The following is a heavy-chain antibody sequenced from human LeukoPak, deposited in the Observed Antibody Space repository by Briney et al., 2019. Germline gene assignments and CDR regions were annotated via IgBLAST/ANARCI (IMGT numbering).Heavy chain of an antibody. Sequence: PGGSLRLFCAVSGFTLSIYWMSWVRHAPGKGLEWVANIKQDGSEKFYVDSVKGRLTISRDNTKNSLYLQMNSLRAEDTAVYYCARADFDCWGQGTLVTVSS. CDR2: IKQDGSEK. V-gene: IGHV3-7*05. CDR1: GFTLSIYW. CDR3: ARADFDC. J-gene: IGHJ4*02.